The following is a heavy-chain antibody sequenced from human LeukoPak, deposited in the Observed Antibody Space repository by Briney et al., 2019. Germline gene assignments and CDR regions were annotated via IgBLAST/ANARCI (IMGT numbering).Heavy chain of an antibody. CDR2: ISWNSGSI. V-gene: IGHV3-9*01. J-gene: IGHJ2*01. CDR3: AVAYGDLSDWYFDL. D-gene: IGHD4-17*01. Sequence: PGGSLRLSCAASGFTFSSYSMDWVRHAPGKGLEGVSGISWNSGSIGYADSVKGRFTISRDNAKNSLYLQMNSLRAEDTALYYCAVAYGDLSDWYFDLWGRGTLVTVPS. CDR1: GFTFSSYS.